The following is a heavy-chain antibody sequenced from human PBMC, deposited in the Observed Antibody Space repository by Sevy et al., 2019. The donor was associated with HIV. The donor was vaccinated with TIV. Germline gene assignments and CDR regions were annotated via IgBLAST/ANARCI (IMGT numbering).Heavy chain of an antibody. D-gene: IGHD6-19*01. CDR2: ISNSGANT. CDR1: GFTFTNYG. CDR3: AKEWTLLSDWYGEFDY. Sequence: GGSLRLSCAASGFTFTNYGMHWVRQAPGKGLEWVSGISNSGANTYYAHSVRGRFTVSRDNSKNTVYLQLNSLRAEDTAIYYCAKEWTLLSDWYGEFDYWGQGTLVTVS. J-gene: IGHJ4*02. V-gene: IGHV3-23*01.